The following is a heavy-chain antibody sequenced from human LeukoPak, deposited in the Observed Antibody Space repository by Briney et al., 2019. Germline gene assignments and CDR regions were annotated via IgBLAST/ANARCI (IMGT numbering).Heavy chain of an antibody. D-gene: IGHD2-15*01. Sequence: NSSETLSLTCAVYGGSFSGYYWSWIRQPPGKGLEWIGEINHSGSTNYNPSLKSRVTISVDTSKNQFFLKLSSVTAADTAVYYCARGRPSGIVVVAVTTDKNWFDPWGQGTLVTVSS. CDR2: INHSGST. CDR1: GGSFSGYY. V-gene: IGHV4-34*01. CDR3: ARGRPSGIVVVAVTTDKNWFDP. J-gene: IGHJ5*02.